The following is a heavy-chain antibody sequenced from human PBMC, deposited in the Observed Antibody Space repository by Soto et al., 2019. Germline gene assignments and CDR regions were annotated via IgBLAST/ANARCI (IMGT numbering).Heavy chain of an antibody. CDR1: RFTFSSYA. CDR2: ISYDGSNK. J-gene: IGHJ4*02. CDR3: AREARTYDSGTYYKNY. D-gene: IGHD3-10*01. Sequence: QVQLVESGGGVVQPGTSLRLSCAASRFTFSSYAMHWVRQAPGQGLEWVAVISYDGSNKYYADSVKGRFTISRDNSKNRLYLQMNSLRAWDTAVYFCAREARTYDSGTYYKNYWGQGTLVTVSS. V-gene: IGHV3-30-3*01.